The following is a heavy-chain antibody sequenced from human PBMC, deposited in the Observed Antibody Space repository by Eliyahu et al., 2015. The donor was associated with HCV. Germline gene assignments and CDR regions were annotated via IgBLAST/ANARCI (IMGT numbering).Heavy chain of an antibody. Sequence: QVQLQESGPGLVKPSETLSLTCTVSGGSISSYYWSWIRQPPGKGLEWIGYIYYSGSTNYNPSLKSRVTISVDTSKNQFSLKLSSVTAADTAVYYCARAYSSTWYPDYWGQGTLVTVSS. CDR3: ARAYSSTWYPDY. J-gene: IGHJ4*02. CDR2: IYYSGST. CDR1: GGSISSYY. D-gene: IGHD6-13*01. V-gene: IGHV4-59*08.